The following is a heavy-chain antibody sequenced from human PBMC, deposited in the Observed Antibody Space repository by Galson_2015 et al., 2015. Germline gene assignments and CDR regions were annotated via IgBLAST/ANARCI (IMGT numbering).Heavy chain of an antibody. J-gene: IGHJ6*03. D-gene: IGHD3-22*01. CDR2: ISYDGSNN. CDR3: AKVYYYDSSGPDGNYYYYYMDV. CDR1: GLTFSSYG. Sequence: SLRLSCAASGLTFSSYGVHWVRQAPGTGLEWVAVISYDGSNNYYADSVKGRFTISRDNSKNTLYLQMNSLRAEDTAVYYCAKVYYYDSSGPDGNYYYYYMDVWGKGTTVTVSS. V-gene: IGHV3-30*18.